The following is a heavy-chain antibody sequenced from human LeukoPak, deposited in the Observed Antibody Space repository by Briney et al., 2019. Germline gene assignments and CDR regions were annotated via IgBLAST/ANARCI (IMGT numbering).Heavy chain of an antibody. Sequence: ASVKVSCKASGYTFTGYYMHWVRQAPGQGLEWMGWINPNSGGTNYAQKFQGWVTMTRDTSISTAYMELSRLRSDDTAVYYCAREGRDIVVVPAATARAFDIWGQGTMVTVSS. J-gene: IGHJ3*02. CDR3: AREGRDIVVVPAATARAFDI. CDR2: INPNSGGT. V-gene: IGHV1-2*04. CDR1: GYTFTGYY. D-gene: IGHD2-2*01.